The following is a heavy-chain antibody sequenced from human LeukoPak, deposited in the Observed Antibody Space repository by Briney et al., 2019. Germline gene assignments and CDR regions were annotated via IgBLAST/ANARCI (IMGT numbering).Heavy chain of an antibody. V-gene: IGHV4-38-2*01. J-gene: IGHJ6*03. CDR3: ARVASPTITIFGVVHYYYYYVDV. Sequence: SETLSLTCAVSGYSISGAYYWGWIRQPPGKGLEWIGNIFHGGSTYYNPSLTSRVTISVDTSKNQFSLKLSSVTAADTAVYYCARVASPTITIFGVVHYYYYYVDVWGKGTTVTVSS. CDR2: IFHGGST. D-gene: IGHD3-3*01. CDR1: GYSISGAYY.